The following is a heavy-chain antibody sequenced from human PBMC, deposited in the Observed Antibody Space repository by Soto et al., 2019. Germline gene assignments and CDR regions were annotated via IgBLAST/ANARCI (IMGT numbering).Heavy chain of an antibody. CDR1: GASISGFY. CDR2: IYATGTT. D-gene: IGHD1-1*01. CDR3: VRDGTKTLRDWIDP. Sequence: SETLSLTCTVSGASISGFYWSWIRKSAGKGLEWIGRIYATGTTDYNPSLKSRVMMSVDTSKKQFSLKLRSVTAADTAVYYCVRDGTKTLRDWIDPWGQGISVTVSS. V-gene: IGHV4-4*07. J-gene: IGHJ5*02.